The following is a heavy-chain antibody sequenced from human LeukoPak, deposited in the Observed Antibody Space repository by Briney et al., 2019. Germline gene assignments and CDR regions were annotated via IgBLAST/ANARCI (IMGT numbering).Heavy chain of an antibody. CDR1: GGSISGYY. D-gene: IGHD1-14*01. V-gene: IGHV4-34*01. CDR3: ARGRGTSTYYFDY. CDR2: INHSGST. J-gene: IGHJ4*02. Sequence: SETLSLTCAVYGGSISGYYWSWIRQPPGKGLEWIGEINHSGSTNYNPSLKSRVTISVDTSKNQFSLKLSSVTAADTAVYYCARGRGTSTYYFDYWGQGTLVTVSS.